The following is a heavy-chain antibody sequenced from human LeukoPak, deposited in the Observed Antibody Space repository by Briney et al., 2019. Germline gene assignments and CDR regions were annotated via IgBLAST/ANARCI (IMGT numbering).Heavy chain of an antibody. J-gene: IGHJ5*02. CDR2: INPNSGGT. V-gene: IGHV1-2*02. CDR3: ARAPASTVGSTTGYFDP. Sequence: ASVKVSCKASGYTFTGYYLHWVRQAPGQGLEWMGWINPNSGGTIYAQQFQGRVTMARDTSISSAYMELTGLRSDDTAVYFCARAPASTVGSTTGYFDPWGQGTLVTVSS. CDR1: GYTFTGYY. D-gene: IGHD1-26*01.